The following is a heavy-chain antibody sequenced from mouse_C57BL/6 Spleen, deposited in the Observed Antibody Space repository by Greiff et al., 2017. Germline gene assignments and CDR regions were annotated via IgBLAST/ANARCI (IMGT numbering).Heavy chain of an antibody. CDR3: ASYYSNSGYFDV. J-gene: IGHJ1*03. CDR1: GYTFTSYG. CDR2: IYPRSGNT. D-gene: IGHD2-5*01. V-gene: IGHV1-81*01. Sequence: VQLQQSGAELARPGASVKLSCKASGYTFTSYGISWVKQRTGQGLEWIGEIYPRSGNTYYNEKFKGKATLTADKSSSTAYMELRSLTSEDSAVYFCASYYSNSGYFDVWGTGTTVTVSS.